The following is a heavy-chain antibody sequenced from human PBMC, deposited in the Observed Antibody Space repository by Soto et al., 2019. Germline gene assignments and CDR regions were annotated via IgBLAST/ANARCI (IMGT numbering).Heavy chain of an antibody. CDR1: GFTFSSYA. Sequence: QVQLVESGGGVVQPGRSLRLSCAASGFTFSSYAMHWVRQAPGKGLAWVAVISYDGSNKYYADSVKGRFTISRDNSKNTLYLQMNSLSAEDTAVYYCARTGGFDYWGQGTLVTVSS. CDR2: ISYDGSNK. J-gene: IGHJ4*02. V-gene: IGHV3-30-3*01. CDR3: ARTGGFDY.